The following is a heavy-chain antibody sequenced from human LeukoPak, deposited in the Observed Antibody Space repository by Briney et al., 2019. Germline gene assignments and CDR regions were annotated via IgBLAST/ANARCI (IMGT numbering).Heavy chain of an antibody. D-gene: IGHD6-19*01. V-gene: IGHV1-69*13. CDR2: IIPIFGTA. CDR1: GGTFSSYA. Sequence: SVKVSCKASGGTFSSYAISWVRPAPGQGLEWMGGIIPIFGTANYAQKFQGRVTITADESTSTAYMELSSLRSEDTAVYYCARGGDSSGYDLYYFDYWGQGTLVTVSS. CDR3: ARGGDSSGYDLYYFDY. J-gene: IGHJ4*02.